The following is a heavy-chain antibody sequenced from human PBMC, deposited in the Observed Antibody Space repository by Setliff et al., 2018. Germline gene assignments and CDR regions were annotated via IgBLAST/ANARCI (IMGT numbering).Heavy chain of an antibody. CDR3: ARDQWVRSPPLSFSYGMDV. Sequence: SETLSLTCSVSGGSISSSYYWSWIQQPAGKGLEWIGRVYTNGGTDYNPSLKSRATISLDTSKNQLSLTLTSVTAADTAVYYCARDQWVRSPPLSFSYGMDVWGLGTTVTVSS. CDR1: GGSISSSYY. CDR2: VYTNGGT. D-gene: IGHD2-8*01. V-gene: IGHV4-4*07. J-gene: IGHJ6*02.